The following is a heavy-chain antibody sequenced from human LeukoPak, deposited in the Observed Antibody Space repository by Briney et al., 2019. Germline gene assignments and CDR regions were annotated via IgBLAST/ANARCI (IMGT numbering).Heavy chain of an antibody. CDR1: GYTFNSHG. Sequence: GASVKVSCKASGYTFNSHGITWVRQAPGQGLEWMGWISTYNGNTNYAPKLQGRVTMATDTSTSTAYMDLRSLRSDDTAVYYCAKDQYYDSKGWFDAWGQGTLVIVSS. CDR3: AKDQYYDSKGWFDA. J-gene: IGHJ5*02. V-gene: IGHV1-18*01. CDR2: ISTYNGNT. D-gene: IGHD3-22*01.